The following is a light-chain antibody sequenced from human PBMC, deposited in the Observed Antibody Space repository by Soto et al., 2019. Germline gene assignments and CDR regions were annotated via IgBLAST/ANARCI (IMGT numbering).Light chain of an antibody. CDR1: QSVSSR. CDR3: QQYIKWPT. V-gene: IGKV3-15*01. Sequence: EIVMTQSPATLSVSPGERATLSCRASQSVSSRLAWYQQKPGQAPRLLIHDASTRATGITARISGSGSGTEFTFTISSLQYEDFADYYCQQYIKWPTFGQGTKVEIK. J-gene: IGKJ1*01. CDR2: DAS.